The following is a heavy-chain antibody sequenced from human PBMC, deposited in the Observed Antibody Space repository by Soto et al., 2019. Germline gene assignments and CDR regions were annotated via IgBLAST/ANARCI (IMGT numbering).Heavy chain of an antibody. Sequence: SETLSLTCTVSGGSIYGYYWTWIRQPPGKGLEWIGYIYYIGNTNYNPSLKSRLTISVDTSKNQFALRLSSVTAADTAVYYCASHSETTGATRAFDIWGQGTMVTVSS. J-gene: IGHJ3*02. V-gene: IGHV4-59*01. CDR2: IYYIGNT. CDR1: GGSIYGYY. CDR3: ASHSETTGATRAFDI. D-gene: IGHD1-1*01.